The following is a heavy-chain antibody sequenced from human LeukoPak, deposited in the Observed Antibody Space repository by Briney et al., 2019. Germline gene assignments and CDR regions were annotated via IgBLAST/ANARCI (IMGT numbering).Heavy chain of an antibody. D-gene: IGHD3-10*01. CDR1: GFTFSTYW. Sequence: GGSLRLSCAASGFTFSTYWMHWVRQAPGKGLVWEAVISYDGSNKYYADSVKGRFTISRDNSKNTLYLQMNSLRAEDTAVYYCAKDRTGPLWFGELLGSRLSGYMDVWGKGTTVTVSS. CDR2: ISYDGSNK. V-gene: IGHV3-30*18. CDR3: AKDRTGPLWFGELLGSRLSGYMDV. J-gene: IGHJ6*03.